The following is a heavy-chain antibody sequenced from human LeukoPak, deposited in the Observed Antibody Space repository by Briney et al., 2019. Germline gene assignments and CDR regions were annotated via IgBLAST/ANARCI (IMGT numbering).Heavy chain of an antibody. CDR3: ARGYCSSTSCSPGGYWFDP. CDR1: GGTFSSYA. V-gene: IGHV1-69*05. D-gene: IGHD2-2*01. CDR2: IIPILGTA. J-gene: IGHJ5*02. Sequence: SVKVSCKASGGTFSSYAISWVRQAPGQGLEWMGGIIPILGTANYAQKFQGRVTITTDESTSTAYMELSSLRSEDTAVYYCARGYCSSTSCSPGGYWFDPWGQGTLVTVSS.